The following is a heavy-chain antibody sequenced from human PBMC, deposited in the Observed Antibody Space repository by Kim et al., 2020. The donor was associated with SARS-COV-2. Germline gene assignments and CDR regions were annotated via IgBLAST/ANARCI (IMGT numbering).Heavy chain of an antibody. CDR3: AREGLRDSGYDPGYFDL. D-gene: IGHD5-12*01. CDR1: GGSISSYY. J-gene: IGHJ2*01. V-gene: IGHV4-59*01. Sequence: SETLSLTCTVSGGSISSYYWSWIRQPPGKGLEWIGYIYYSGSTNYNPSLKSRVTISVDTSKNQFSLKLSSVTAADTAVYYCAREGLRDSGYDPGYFDLWGRGTLVTVSS. CDR2: IYYSGST.